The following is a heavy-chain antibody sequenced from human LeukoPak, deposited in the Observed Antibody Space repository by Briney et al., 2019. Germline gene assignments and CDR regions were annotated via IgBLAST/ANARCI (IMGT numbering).Heavy chain of an antibody. CDR1: GFTFSNYG. CDR2: IWYDGSNK. V-gene: IGHV3-33*01. CDR3: ARANRGYSYGYDY. J-gene: IGHJ4*02. Sequence: GSLRLSCAASGFTFSNYGMHWVRQAPGKGLEWVAIIWYDGSNKYYADSVKGRFTVSRDNSKNTLYLHMNSLRAEDTAVYYCARANRGYSYGYDYWGQGTLVTVSS. D-gene: IGHD5-18*01.